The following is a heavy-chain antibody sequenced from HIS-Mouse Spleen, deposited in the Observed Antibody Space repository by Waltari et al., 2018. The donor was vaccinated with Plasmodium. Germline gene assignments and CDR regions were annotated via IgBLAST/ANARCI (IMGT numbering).Heavy chain of an antibody. CDR2: IYYSGST. CDR1: GGSISSSSYY. Sequence: QLQLQESGPGLVKPSEPPSLTCTVSGGSISSSSYYWPWFRQPPGKGLEWIGSIYYSGSTYYNPSLKSRVTISVDTSKNQFSLKLSSVTAADTAVYYCARHRQLAYYFDYWGQGTLVTVSS. CDR3: ARHRQLAYYFDY. D-gene: IGHD6-6*01. J-gene: IGHJ4*02. V-gene: IGHV4-39*01.